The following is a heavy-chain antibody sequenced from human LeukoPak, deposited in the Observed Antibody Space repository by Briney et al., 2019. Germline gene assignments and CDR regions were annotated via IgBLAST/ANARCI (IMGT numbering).Heavy chain of an antibody. Sequence: SEALSLTCTVSGGSISSGSYYWSWIRQPAGKGLEWIGRIYTSGSTNYNPSLKSRVTISVDTSKNQFSLKLSSVTAADTAVYYCARGVGATTGFDYWGQGTLVTVSS. CDR2: IYTSGST. J-gene: IGHJ4*02. CDR3: ARGVGATTGFDY. D-gene: IGHD1-26*01. CDR1: GGSISSGSYY. V-gene: IGHV4-61*02.